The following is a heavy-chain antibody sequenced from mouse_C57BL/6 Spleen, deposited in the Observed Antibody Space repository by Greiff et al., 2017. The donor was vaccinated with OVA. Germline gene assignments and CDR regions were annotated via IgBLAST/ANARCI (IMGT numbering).Heavy chain of an antibody. CDR1: GYTFTSYW. J-gene: IGHJ4*01. Sequence: VQLQQPGAELVKPGASVKLSCKASGYTFTSYWMQWVKQRPGQGLEWIGEIDPSDSYTNYNHKFKGKATLTVDTSSSPAYMQLSSLTSEDSAVYDCARNSNYRAMDYWGQGTSVTVAS. V-gene: IGHV1-50*01. D-gene: IGHD2-5*01. CDR2: IDPSDSYT. CDR3: ARNSNYRAMDY.